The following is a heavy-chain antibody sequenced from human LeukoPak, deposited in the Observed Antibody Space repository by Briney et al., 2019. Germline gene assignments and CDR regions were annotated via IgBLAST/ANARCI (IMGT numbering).Heavy chain of an antibody. CDR2: ISGSGGST. D-gene: IGHD3-9*01. CDR3: AKDVYCGKTFGTYFDWLKTLRCAFDI. Sequence: PGGSLRLSCAASGFTFSSYAMSWVRQAPGKGLEWVSAISGSGGSTYYADSVKGRFTISRDNSKNTLYLQMNSLRAEDTAVYYCAKDVYCGKTFGTYFDWLKTLRCAFDIWGQGTMVTVSS. V-gene: IGHV3-23*01. CDR1: GFTFSSYA. J-gene: IGHJ3*02.